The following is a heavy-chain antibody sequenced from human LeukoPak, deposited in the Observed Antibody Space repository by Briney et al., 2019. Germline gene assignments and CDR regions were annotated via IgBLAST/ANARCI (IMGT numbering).Heavy chain of an antibody. CDR3: AREENYYDSSGYSGDAFDI. Sequence: PGGSLRLSCAASGFTFSSYEMNWVRQAPGKGLEWVSYISSSGSTIYYADSVKGRFTICRDNAKNSLYLQMNSLRAEDTAVYYCAREENYYDSSGYSGDAFDIWGQGTMVTVSS. CDR2: ISSSGSTI. D-gene: IGHD3-22*01. J-gene: IGHJ3*02. V-gene: IGHV3-48*03. CDR1: GFTFSSYE.